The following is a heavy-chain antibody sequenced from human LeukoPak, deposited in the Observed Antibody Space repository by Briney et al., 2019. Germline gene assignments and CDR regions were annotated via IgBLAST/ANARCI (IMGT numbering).Heavy chain of an antibody. J-gene: IGHJ3*02. CDR2: IYPGDSDT. CDR1: GYSFMNNW. D-gene: IGHD3-10*01. Sequence: GESLKISCKGSGYSFMNNWIGWVRQMPGKGLEWMGIIYPGDSDTRYSPSFQGQVTIPADKSISTAYLQWSSLRASDTAMYYCAKFHYYYGSGIFDAFDIWGLGTMVTVSS. V-gene: IGHV5-51*01. CDR3: AKFHYYYGSGIFDAFDI.